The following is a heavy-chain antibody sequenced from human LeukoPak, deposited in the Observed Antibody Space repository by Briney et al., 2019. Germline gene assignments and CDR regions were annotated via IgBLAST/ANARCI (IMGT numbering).Heavy chain of an antibody. Sequence: GRSLRLSCAASGFTFSSYGMHWVRQAPGKGLEWVAVISYDGSNKYYADSVKGRFTISRDNSKNTMYLQMTSLRAEDTAVYYCAMGRYCSSTSCYSIGYWGQGTLVTVSS. CDR2: ISYDGSNK. V-gene: IGHV3-30*03. CDR3: AMGRYCSSTSCYSIGY. CDR1: GFTFSSYG. D-gene: IGHD2-2*01. J-gene: IGHJ4*02.